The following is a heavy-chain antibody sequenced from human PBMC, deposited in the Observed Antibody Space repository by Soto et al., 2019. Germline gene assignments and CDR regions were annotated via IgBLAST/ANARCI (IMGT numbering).Heavy chain of an antibody. CDR2: IWYDGSNK. CDR1: GFTFSGHA. J-gene: IGHJ6*02. Sequence: QVQLVESGGGVAQPGRSLRLSCTVSGFTFSGHAMHWVRQAPGKALEWVTQIWYDGSNKYYAESVKGRFTISRDNPKNTLYLQMNSLRVEDTAVYYCARDGKVLAPYALDVWGQGTSVTVSS. CDR3: ARDGKVLAPYALDV. V-gene: IGHV3-33*01. D-gene: IGHD1-26*01.